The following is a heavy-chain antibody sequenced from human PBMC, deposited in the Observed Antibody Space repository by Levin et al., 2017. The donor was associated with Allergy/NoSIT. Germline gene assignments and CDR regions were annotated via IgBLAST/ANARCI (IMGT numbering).Heavy chain of an antibody. V-gene: IGHV3-64D*08. D-gene: IGHD3-22*01. J-gene: IGHJ4*02. Sequence: GGSLRLSCSASGFTVSSYDVHWVRQAPGKGLEYVSGISSNGDTTYYADSVKGRFTISRDNAKNTLYLQMSSLRPEDTAVYYCVSPSSGYFYNYWGQGTLVTVSS. CDR3: VSPSSGYFYNY. CDR1: GFTVSSYD. CDR2: ISSNGDTT.